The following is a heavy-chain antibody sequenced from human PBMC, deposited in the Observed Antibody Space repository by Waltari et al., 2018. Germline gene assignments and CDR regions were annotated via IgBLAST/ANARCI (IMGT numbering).Heavy chain of an antibody. V-gene: IGHV3-23*04. Sequence: EVQLVESGGGLVQPGGSLRLSCAASGFTFSSYAMSWVRQAPGKGLEWVSAISGSGGSTYYADSVKGRFTISRDNSKNTLYLQMNSLRAEDTAVYYCAKWLPRGGYATPSGDAFDIWGQGTMVTVSS. D-gene: IGHD3-16*01. CDR1: GFTFSSYA. CDR3: AKWLPRGGYATPSGDAFDI. CDR2: ISGSGGST. J-gene: IGHJ3*02.